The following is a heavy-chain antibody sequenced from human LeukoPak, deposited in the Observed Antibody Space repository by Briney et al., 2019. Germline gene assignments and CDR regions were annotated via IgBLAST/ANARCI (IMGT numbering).Heavy chain of an antibody. Sequence: SETLSLTCAVYGGSFSGYYWSWIRQPPGKGLEWIGEINHSGSTNYNPSLKSRVTISVDTSKNQFSLKLSSVTAADTAVYYCARATPRITIFGVVIRPDAFDIWGKGTTVTVSS. CDR3: ARATPRITIFGVVIRPDAFDI. V-gene: IGHV4-34*01. D-gene: IGHD3-3*01. J-gene: IGHJ3*02. CDR1: GGSFSGYY. CDR2: INHSGST.